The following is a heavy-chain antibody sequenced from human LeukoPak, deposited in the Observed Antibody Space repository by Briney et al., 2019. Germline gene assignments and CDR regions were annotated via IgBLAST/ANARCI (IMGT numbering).Heavy chain of an antibody. V-gene: IGHV5-51*01. Sequence: GESLKISCKGSGCRFTNYWIGRVRQMPGKGLEGMGIIYPGDSDTRYSPSFQGQVTISADKSISTAYLQWSSLKASDTAMYYCARPWGVTPYYFDYWGQGTLVTVSS. CDR2: IYPGDSDT. CDR3: ARPWGVTPYYFDY. J-gene: IGHJ4*02. CDR1: GCRFTNYW. D-gene: IGHD1-14*01.